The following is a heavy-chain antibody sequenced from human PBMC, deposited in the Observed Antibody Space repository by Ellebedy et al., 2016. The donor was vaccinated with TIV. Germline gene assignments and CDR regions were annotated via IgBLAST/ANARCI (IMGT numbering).Heavy chain of an antibody. CDR1: GFTFSSYG. J-gene: IGHJ4*02. CDR2: ISYDGSNK. Sequence: GESLKISCAASGFTFSSYGMHWVRQAPGKGLQWVAVISYDGSNKNYADSVKGRFTISRDSSKNTLYLQMNSLRVEDTAVYYCARFASTVTTVDYWGQGTLVTVSS. V-gene: IGHV3-30*03. CDR3: ARFASTVTTVDY. D-gene: IGHD4-17*01.